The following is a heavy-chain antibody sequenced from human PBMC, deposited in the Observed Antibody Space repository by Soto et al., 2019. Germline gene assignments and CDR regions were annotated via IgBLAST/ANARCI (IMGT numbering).Heavy chain of an antibody. CDR2: IWYDGSNK. D-gene: IGHD3-3*01. CDR3: ARDGPGFLEWLPDGMDV. Sequence: TGGSLRLSCAASGFTFSSYGMHWVRQAPGKGLEWVAVIWYDGSNKYYADSVKGRFTISRDNSKNTLYLQMNSLRAEDTAVYYCARDGPGFLEWLPDGMDVWGQGTTVTVSS. V-gene: IGHV3-33*01. CDR1: GFTFSSYG. J-gene: IGHJ6*02.